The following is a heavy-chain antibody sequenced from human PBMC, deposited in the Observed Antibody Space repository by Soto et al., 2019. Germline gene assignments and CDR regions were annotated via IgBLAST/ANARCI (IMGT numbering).Heavy chain of an antibody. J-gene: IGHJ4*02. V-gene: IGHV3-23*01. D-gene: IGHD2-15*01. CDR2: TSGSGGST. Sequence: EVQLLESGGGLVQPGGSLRLSCAASGFTFSSYAMSWVRQAPGKGLEWVSATSGSGGSTYYADSVKGRFTISRDNSKNTLYLQMNSLRAEDTAVYYGAKALERWRSGGSCYDYWGQGTLVTVSS. CDR3: AKALERWRSGGSCYDY. CDR1: GFTFSSYA.